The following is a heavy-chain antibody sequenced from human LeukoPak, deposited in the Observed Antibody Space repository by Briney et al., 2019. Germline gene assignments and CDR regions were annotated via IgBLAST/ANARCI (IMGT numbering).Heavy chain of an antibody. D-gene: IGHD2-2*01. CDR3: ARDQYCSSTSGYVGDFDY. CDR1: GYTFTSYG. CDR2: ISTYNGNT. Sequence: ASVKVSCKASGYTFTSYGISWVRQAAGQGLECRGGISTYNGNTNYAQKPHGRVPITTDTSTRTAYMALRSPRSDDTAVYYCARDQYCSSTSGYVGDFDYWGQGTLVTVSS. V-gene: IGHV1-18*01. J-gene: IGHJ4*02.